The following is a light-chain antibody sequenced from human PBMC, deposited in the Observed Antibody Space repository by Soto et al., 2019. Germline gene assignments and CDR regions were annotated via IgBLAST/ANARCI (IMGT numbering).Light chain of an antibody. CDR2: AAS. J-gene: IGKJ1*01. Sequence: DIQMTQSPSTQSASVGDTVTITCRASQSINSRFSWYQQKAGQAPKLLIYAASRLQSGVPSRFSGSGSGTDFTLTISSLQPEDFATYFCQQSYSRVTFGQGTKVDIK. CDR3: QQSYSRVT. V-gene: IGKV1-39*01. CDR1: QSINSR.